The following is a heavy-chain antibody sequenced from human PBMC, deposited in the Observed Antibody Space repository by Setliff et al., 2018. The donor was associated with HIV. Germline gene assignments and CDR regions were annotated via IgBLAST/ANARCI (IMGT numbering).Heavy chain of an antibody. Sequence: PGGSLRLSCAASGFTFSDYYMSWIRQAPGKGLEWVSYISSSGSTIYYADSVKGRFTISRDNAKNSLYLQMNSLRAEDTAVYYCARDVFRDIVVVPAAITEDGYWGQGTLVTVSS. J-gene: IGHJ4*02. V-gene: IGHV3-11*01. CDR1: GFTFSDYY. CDR2: ISSSGSTI. CDR3: ARDVFRDIVVVPAAITEDGY. D-gene: IGHD2-2*01.